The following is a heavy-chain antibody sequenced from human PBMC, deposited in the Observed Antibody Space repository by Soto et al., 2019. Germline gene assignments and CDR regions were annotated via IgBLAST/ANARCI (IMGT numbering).Heavy chain of an antibody. CDR2: IDSDGSST. V-gene: IGHV3-74*01. CDR1: GFPFSAYC. CDR3: AKSNSLDP. J-gene: IGHJ5*02. Sequence: GGSLRLSCAASGFPFSAYCMNWVRQAPGKGLVWVSRIDSDGSSTSYADSVKGRFTISRDNAKNTPYLQMNCLRAEVTAGYYGAKSNSLDPWGKGSLVAVSS.